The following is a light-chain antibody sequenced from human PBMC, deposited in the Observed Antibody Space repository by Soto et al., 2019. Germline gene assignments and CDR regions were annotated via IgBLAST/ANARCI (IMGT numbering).Light chain of an antibody. V-gene: IGLV1-40*01. CDR2: GNS. J-gene: IGLJ2*01. CDR1: RSNIGSNYD. Sequence: QSVLTQPPSVSGAPGQRVTISCTGSRSNIGSNYDIHGYQQLPGTAPKLLIYGNSNRPSGVPDRFSGSKSGTSASLAITGLQAEDEADYFCQSYDSSLSGVVFGGGTKLTVL. CDR3: QSYDSSLSGVV.